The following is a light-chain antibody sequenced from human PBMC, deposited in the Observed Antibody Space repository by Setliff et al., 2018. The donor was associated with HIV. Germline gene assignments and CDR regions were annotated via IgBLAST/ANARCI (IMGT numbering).Light chain of an antibody. CDR2: EVS. J-gene: IGLJ3*02. CDR3: CSYAGSSTFAV. CDR1: SSDVGSYNL. V-gene: IGLV2-23*02. Sequence: QSALTQPASVSESPGQSITISCTGTSSDVGSYNLVSWYRQYPGKAPTLMIYEVSRRPSGVSNRFSGSKSDNTASLTISGLQAEDEADYYCCSYAGSSTFAVFGGGTKGTVL.